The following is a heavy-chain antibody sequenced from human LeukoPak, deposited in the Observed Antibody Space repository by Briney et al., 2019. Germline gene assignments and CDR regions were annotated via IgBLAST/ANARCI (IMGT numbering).Heavy chain of an antibody. CDR3: ARETGTLGMDV. D-gene: IGHD7-27*01. CDR2: ISSSSSTI. Sequence: GGSLRLSCAASGFTFSSYSMNWVRQAPGKGLEWVSYISSSSSTIYYADSVKGRFTISRDNAKNSLYLQMNSLRAEDTAVYYCARETGTLGMDVWGQGTTVTVSS. J-gene: IGHJ6*02. CDR1: GFTFSSYS. V-gene: IGHV3-48*04.